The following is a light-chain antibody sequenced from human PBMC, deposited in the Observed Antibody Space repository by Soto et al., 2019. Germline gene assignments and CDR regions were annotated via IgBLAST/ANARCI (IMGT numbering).Light chain of an antibody. V-gene: IGKV3-20*01. CDR2: GAS. CDR1: QSFRSSY. CDR3: QQYGRSPLT. Sequence: EIVLTQSPGTLSLTPGERATLSCRASQSFRSSYLAWYQQKPGQAPRLLIYGASSRATGIPDRFSGSGSGTDFTLTISRLEPEDFAVYYCQQYGRSPLTFGGGTKVEIK. J-gene: IGKJ4*01.